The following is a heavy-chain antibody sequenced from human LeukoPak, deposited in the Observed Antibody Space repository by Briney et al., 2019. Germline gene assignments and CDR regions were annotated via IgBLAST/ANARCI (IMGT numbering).Heavy chain of an antibody. CDR2: ISAYNGNT. V-gene: IGHV1-18*01. Sequence: ASVKVSCKASGYTFTSYGISWVRQAPGQGLEWMGWISAYNGNTNYAQKLQGRVTMTTDTSTSTAYMELSRLRSDDTAVYYCARGYCTNGVCYNFDYWGQGTLVTVSS. D-gene: IGHD2-8*01. J-gene: IGHJ4*02. CDR1: GYTFTSYG. CDR3: ARGYCTNGVCYNFDY.